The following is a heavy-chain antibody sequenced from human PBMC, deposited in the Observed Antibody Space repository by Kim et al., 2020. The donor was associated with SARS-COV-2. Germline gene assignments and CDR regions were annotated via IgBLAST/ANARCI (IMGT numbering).Heavy chain of an antibody. Sequence: AESVTGRFTISTDNTKNPLYQQMNSLRAEGMAVYYCAKDRGAGTGGFDPWGQGTLVTVSS. J-gene: IGHJ5*02. CDR3: AKDRGAGTGGFDP. V-gene: IGHV3-33*06. D-gene: IGHD1-1*01.